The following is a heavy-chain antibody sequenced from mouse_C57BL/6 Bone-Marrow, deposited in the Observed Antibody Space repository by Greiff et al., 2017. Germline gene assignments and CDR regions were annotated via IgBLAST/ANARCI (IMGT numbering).Heavy chain of an antibody. CDR1: GYTFTGYW. V-gene: IGHV1-9*01. J-gene: IGHJ3*01. Sequence: QVQLQQSGAELMKPGASVKLSCKATGYTFTGYWIEWVKQRPGHGLEWIGENLPGSGSTNYNEKFKGKATFTADTSSNTAYMQLSSLTTEDSAIYYCASGEKFYYYPLGFAYWGQGTLVTVSA. CDR3: ASGEKFYYYPLGFAY. CDR2: NLPGSGST. D-gene: IGHD1-1*01.